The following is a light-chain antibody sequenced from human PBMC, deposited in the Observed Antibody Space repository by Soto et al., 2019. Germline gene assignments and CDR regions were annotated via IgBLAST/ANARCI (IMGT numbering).Light chain of an antibody. CDR1: SSDIGGYNY. V-gene: IGLV2-8*01. CDR3: SSYTTSSTRV. Sequence: QSALTQPPSASGSPGQSVTISCTGTSSDIGGYNYVSWYQQHPGKAPKLMIYEVIKRPSGVPDRFSGSRSGNTASLTVSGLQAEDEADYYCSSYTTSSTRVFGTGTKLTVL. J-gene: IGLJ1*01. CDR2: EVI.